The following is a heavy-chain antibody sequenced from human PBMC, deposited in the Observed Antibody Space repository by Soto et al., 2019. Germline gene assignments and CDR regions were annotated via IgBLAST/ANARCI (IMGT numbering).Heavy chain of an antibody. V-gene: IGHV1-3*01. D-gene: IGHD5-12*01. CDR1: GYTFTSYA. Sequence: ASVKVSCNDSGYTFTSYAMHWVRQAPGQRLEWMGWINAGNGNTKYSQKFQGRVTITRDTSASTAYMELSSLRSEDTAVYYCASPAGYSGYDYGNWGPGTLVTVSS. CDR3: ASPAGYSGYDYGN. CDR2: INAGNGNT. J-gene: IGHJ4*02.